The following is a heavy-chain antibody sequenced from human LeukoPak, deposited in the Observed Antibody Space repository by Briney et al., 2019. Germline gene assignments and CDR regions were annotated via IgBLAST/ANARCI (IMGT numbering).Heavy chain of an antibody. Sequence: ASVKVSCKASGYTFTGYYMHWMRQAPGQGLEWMGWINPNSGGTNYAQKFQGRVTMTRDTSIRTAYMELSRLRSDDAAVYYCAKAPLTSCRGAYCYPFDYWGQGTLVTVSS. CDR2: INPNSGGT. CDR1: GYTFTGYY. CDR3: AKAPLTSCRGAYCYPFDY. V-gene: IGHV1-2*02. D-gene: IGHD2-21*01. J-gene: IGHJ4*02.